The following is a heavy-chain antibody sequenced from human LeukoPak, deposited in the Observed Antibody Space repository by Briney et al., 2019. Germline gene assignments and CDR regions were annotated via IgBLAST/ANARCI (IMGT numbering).Heavy chain of an antibody. CDR2: MNPNSGNT. CDR1: GYTFTSYD. J-gene: IGHJ6*02. Sequence: GASVKVSCKASGYTFTSYDINWVRQATGQGLEWMGWMNPNSGNTGYAQKFQGRVTMTRNTSISTAYMELSSLRSEDTAVYYCARISSPPKNTYGSAWGGCYYYYGMDVWGQGTTVTVSS. V-gene: IGHV1-8*01. CDR3: ARISSPPKNTYGSAWGGCYYYYGMDV. D-gene: IGHD3-10*01.